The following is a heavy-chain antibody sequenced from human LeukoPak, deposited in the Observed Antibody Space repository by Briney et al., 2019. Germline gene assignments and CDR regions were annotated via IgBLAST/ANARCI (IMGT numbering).Heavy chain of an antibody. J-gene: IGHJ3*02. Sequence: SETLSLTCTVSGGSISSSSYYWGWIRQPPGKGLEWIGSIYYSGSTYYNPSLKSRVTISVDTSKNQFSLKLSSVTAADTAVYYCARDKLWDGYNQRAFDIWGQGTMVTVSS. V-gene: IGHV4-39*07. CDR2: IYYSGST. D-gene: IGHD5-24*01. CDR3: ARDKLWDGYNQRAFDI. CDR1: GGSISSSSYY.